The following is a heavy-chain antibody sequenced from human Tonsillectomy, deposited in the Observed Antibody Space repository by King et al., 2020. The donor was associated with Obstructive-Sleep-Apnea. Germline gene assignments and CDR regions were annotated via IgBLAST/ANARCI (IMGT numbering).Heavy chain of an antibody. D-gene: IGHD3-22*01. CDR2: IYTSGST. CDR3: ARDNDSSGYYYPAHYFDY. J-gene: IGHJ4*02. Sequence: VQLQESGPGLVKPSETLSLTCTVSGGSISSYYWSWIRQPAGKGLEWIGRIYTSGSTNYNPSLKSRVTMSVDTSKNQFSLKLSSVTAADMAVYYCARDNDSSGYYYPAHYFDYWGQGTLVTVSS. CDR1: GGSISSYY. V-gene: IGHV4-4*07.